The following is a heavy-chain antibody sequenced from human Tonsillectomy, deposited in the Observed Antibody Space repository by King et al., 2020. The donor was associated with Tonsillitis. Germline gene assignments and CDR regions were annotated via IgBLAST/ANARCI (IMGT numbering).Heavy chain of an antibody. CDR1: GGSISSYY. D-gene: IGHD3-22*01. J-gene: IGHJ4*01. Sequence: VQLQESGPGLVKPSETLSLTCTVSGGSISSYYWSWIRQPPGKGLEWIGYIYYSGSTNYNPSLKSRVTISVDTSKNQFSLKLSSVTAADTAVYYCAAVPAEYYYDRIAFAYWPHPTLVTVSS. V-gene: IGHV4-59*08. CDR3: AAVPAEYYYDRIAFAY. CDR2: IYYSGST.